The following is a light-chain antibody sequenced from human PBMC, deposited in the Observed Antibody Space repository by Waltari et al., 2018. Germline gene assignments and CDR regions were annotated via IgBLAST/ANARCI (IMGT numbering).Light chain of an antibody. CDR3: QQYYSTPPT. CDR1: QSVLHSSNNRNY. V-gene: IGKV4-1*01. J-gene: IGKJ4*01. CDR2: WAS. Sequence: DIVMTQSPDSLAVSLGERATINCTSRQSVLHSSNNRNYVAWYQQKPGQPPKLLISWASTRESGVPDRFSGSGSATDFTLTISSLQAEDVAVYYCQQYYSTPPTFGGGTKVEIK.